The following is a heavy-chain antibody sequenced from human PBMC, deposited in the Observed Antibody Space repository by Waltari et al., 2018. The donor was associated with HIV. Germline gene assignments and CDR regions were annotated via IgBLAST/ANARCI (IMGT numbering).Heavy chain of an antibody. J-gene: IGHJ4*02. CDR3: ASHGDYYDRSGFYFDH. CDR2: ISYSGST. Sequence: HLQESGPRLAKPSETLYLTCSVSGGPVSTGPSYWSCIRQPPGKGLEWIGYISYSGSTNYNPSLKSRVTVSVDTSKNQVSLKLNSLTAADTAVYYCASHGDYYDRSGFYFDHWGQGTLVTVSS. D-gene: IGHD3-22*01. CDR1: GGPVSTGPSY. V-gene: IGHV4-61*01.